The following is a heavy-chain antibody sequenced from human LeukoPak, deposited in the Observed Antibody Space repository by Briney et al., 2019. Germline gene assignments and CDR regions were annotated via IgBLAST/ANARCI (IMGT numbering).Heavy chain of an antibody. CDR3: AKPPGSFYHYYFDY. V-gene: IGHV3-23*01. J-gene: IGHJ4*02. D-gene: IGHD3-16*02. CDR2: ISGSGGST. CDR1: GFPFSTYA. Sequence: GGSLRLSCAASGFPFSTYAMSWVRQAPGKGLEWVSAISGSGGSTYYADSVKGRFTISRDNSKNTLYLQMNSLRAEDTAVYYCAKPPGSFYHYYFDYWGQGTLVTVSS.